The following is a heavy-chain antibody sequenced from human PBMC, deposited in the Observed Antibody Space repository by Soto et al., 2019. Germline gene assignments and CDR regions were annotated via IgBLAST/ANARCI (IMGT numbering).Heavy chain of an antibody. CDR3: GSYGSGRNGWFDP. V-gene: IGHV1-24*01. CDR1: GYTLTELS. Sequence: ASVKVSCKVSGYTLTELSMHWVLQAPGKGFEWMGGFDPEDGETIYAQKFQGRVTMTEDTSTDTAYMELSSLRSEDTAVYYCGSYGSGRNGWFDPWGQGTLVTVSS. CDR2: FDPEDGET. J-gene: IGHJ5*02. D-gene: IGHD3-10*01.